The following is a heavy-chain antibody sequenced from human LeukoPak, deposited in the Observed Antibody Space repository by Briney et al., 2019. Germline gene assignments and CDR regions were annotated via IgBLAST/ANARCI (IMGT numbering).Heavy chain of an antibody. D-gene: IGHD4-11*01. Sequence: PGGSLRLSCAASGFIFSSYWMNWVRQAPGKGLEWVANIKQDGSEKYYVDSVKGRFTISRDNAKNSLYLQMNSLRAEDTAVYYCARDDRYSNYVLGYWGQGTLVTVSS. CDR1: GFIFSSYW. V-gene: IGHV3-7*01. J-gene: IGHJ4*02. CDR2: IKQDGSEK. CDR3: ARDDRYSNYVLGY.